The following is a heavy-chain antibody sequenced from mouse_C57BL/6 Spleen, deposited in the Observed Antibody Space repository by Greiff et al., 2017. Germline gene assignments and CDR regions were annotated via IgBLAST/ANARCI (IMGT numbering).Heavy chain of an antibody. J-gene: IGHJ2*01. Sequence: VQLQQSGAELVRPGASVKLSCTASGFNIKDYYMHWVKQRPEQGLEWIGRIDPEDGDTEYAPKFQGKATMTADTSSNTAYLQLSSLTSEDTAVDYCSPSMVTRGGGDYWGQGTTLTVSS. CDR3: SPSMVTRGGGDY. CDR1: GFNIKDYY. V-gene: IGHV14-1*01. D-gene: IGHD2-2*01. CDR2: IDPEDGDT.